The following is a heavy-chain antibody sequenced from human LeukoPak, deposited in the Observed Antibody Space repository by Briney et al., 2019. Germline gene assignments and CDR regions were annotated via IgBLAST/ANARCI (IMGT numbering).Heavy chain of an antibody. J-gene: IGHJ4*02. D-gene: IGHD3-16*01. V-gene: IGHV3-74*01. CDR3: AREGLEGAFDY. CDR2: INSDGSST. Sequence: GGSLRLSCAASGFTFSSYWMHWVRQAPGKGLVWVSRINSDGSSTSYADSVKGRFTISRDNAKNTLYLQMNSLRAEDTAVYYCAREGLEGAFDYWGQGTLVTVSS. CDR1: GFTFSSYW.